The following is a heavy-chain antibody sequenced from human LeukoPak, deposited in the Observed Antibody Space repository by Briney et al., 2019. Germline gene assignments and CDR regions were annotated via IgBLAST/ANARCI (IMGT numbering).Heavy chain of an antibody. CDR3: ARDGYYYDSSGYLAY. CDR2: ISSSSSYI. Sequence: PGGSLRLSCAASGFTLSSYSMNWVRQAPGKGLEWVSSISSSSSYIYYADSVKGRFTISRDNTKNSLYLQMNSLRAEDTAVYYCARDGYYYDSSGYLAYWGQGTLVTVSP. J-gene: IGHJ4*02. CDR1: GFTLSSYS. V-gene: IGHV3-21*01. D-gene: IGHD3-22*01.